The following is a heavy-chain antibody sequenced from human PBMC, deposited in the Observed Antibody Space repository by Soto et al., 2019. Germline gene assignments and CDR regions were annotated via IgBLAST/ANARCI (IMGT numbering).Heavy chain of an antibody. Sequence: PSETLSLTCTVSGGSISSYYWSWIRQPPGKGLEWIGYIYYSGSTNYNPSLKSRVTISVDTSNNQFSLQLTSVTAADTAVYYCARHVSLSSGYYDYFDYWGQGTLVTVSS. J-gene: IGHJ4*02. CDR2: IYYSGST. CDR3: ARHVSLSSGYYDYFDY. D-gene: IGHD3-22*01. V-gene: IGHV4-59*08. CDR1: GGSISSYY.